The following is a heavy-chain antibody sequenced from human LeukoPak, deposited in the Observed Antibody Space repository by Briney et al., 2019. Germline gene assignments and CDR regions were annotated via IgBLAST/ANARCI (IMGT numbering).Heavy chain of an antibody. CDR1: GYSFTSYW. CDR2: VQPGDSDI. CDR3: ARYYYDSSAYPYYFEY. J-gene: IGHJ4*02. Sequence: GESLQISCKGSGYSFTSYWIGWVRQVPGKGLEWMGIVQPGDSDIRYSPSFQGQVTISADKSISTVYLQWSGLKASDTAMYYCARYYYDSSAYPYYFEYWGQGTLVTVSS. D-gene: IGHD3-22*01. V-gene: IGHV5-51*01.